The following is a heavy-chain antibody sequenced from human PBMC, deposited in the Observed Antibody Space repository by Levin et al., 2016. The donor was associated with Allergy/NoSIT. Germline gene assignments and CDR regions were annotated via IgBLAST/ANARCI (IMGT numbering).Heavy chain of an antibody. CDR2: IDPSDSYT. D-gene: IGHD3-10*01. Sequence: VRQMPGKGLEWMGKIDPSDSYTNYSPSFQGHVTISADKSISTAYLQWSSLKASDTAMYYCARLMVRGGGAFDIWGQGTMVTVSS. V-gene: IGHV5-10-1*01. CDR3: ARLMVRGGGAFDI. J-gene: IGHJ3*02.